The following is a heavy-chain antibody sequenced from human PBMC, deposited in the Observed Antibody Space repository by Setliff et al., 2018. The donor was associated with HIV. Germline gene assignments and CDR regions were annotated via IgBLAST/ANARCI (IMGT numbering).Heavy chain of an antibody. CDR1: GESFSAYY. J-gene: IGHJ4*02. CDR3: ARLRRSSGWSLDY. D-gene: IGHD6-19*01. V-gene: IGHV4-34*01. CDR2: INHSGST. Sequence: SETLSLTCAVYGESFSAYYWSWIRQPPGKGLEWIGQINHSGSTNYNPSLKTRFSISIDTSKNQFSLKLNAVTAADSAVYYCARLRRSSGWSLDYWAQGTLVTVSS.